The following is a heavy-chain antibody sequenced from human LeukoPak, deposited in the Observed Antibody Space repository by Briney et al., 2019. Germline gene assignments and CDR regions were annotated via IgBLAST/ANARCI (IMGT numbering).Heavy chain of an antibody. V-gene: IGHV4-59*08. J-gene: IGHJ4*02. Sequence: KPSETLSLTCTVSGGSISSYYRSWIRQPPGKGLEWIGYIYYSGSTNYNPSLKSRVTISVDTSKNQFSLKLSSVTAADTAVYYCARHSTTMTNFDYWGQGTLVTVSS. D-gene: IGHD2/OR15-2a*01. CDR3: ARHSTTMTNFDY. CDR2: IYYSGST. CDR1: GGSISSYY.